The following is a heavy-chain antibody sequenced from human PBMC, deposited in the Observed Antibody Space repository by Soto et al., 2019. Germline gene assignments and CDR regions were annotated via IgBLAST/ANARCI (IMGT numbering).Heavy chain of an antibody. V-gene: IGHV4-34*01. Sequence: SETLSLTCAVYGGSFSGYYWSWIRQPPGKGLEWIGEINHSGSTNYNPSLKSRVTISVDTPKNQFSLKLSSVTAADTAVYYCESASHKRGYSYGTDYWGQGTLVTVS. D-gene: IGHD5-18*01. CDR2: INHSGST. CDR3: ESASHKRGYSYGTDY. CDR1: GGSFSGYY. J-gene: IGHJ4*02.